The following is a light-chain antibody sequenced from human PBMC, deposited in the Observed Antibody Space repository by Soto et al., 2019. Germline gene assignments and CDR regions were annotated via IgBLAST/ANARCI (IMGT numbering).Light chain of an antibody. CDR3: QQYGSSPPIT. CDR2: GAS. CDR1: QSVSSSY. Sequence: EIVLTQSPGTLSLSPGERATLSCRASQSVSSSYLAWYQQKPGQAPRLLIYGASSRATGIPDRFSGSGSGTDFNLTISIMEPEDLAVYYCQQYGSSPPITFGQGTRLEIK. V-gene: IGKV3-20*01. J-gene: IGKJ5*01.